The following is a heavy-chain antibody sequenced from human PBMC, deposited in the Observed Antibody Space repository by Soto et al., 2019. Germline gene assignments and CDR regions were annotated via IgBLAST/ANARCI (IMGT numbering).Heavy chain of an antibody. J-gene: IGHJ3*01. CDR3: ATRPLLPGAP. Sequence: ASVKVSCKASGYTFTSYGIIWVRQAPGQGLEWMGWISAYNGNTNYAQKLQGRVTMTTDTSTSTAYMELSSLRAEDTAVYYCATRPLLPGAPWGQGTMVTVSS. D-gene: IGHD3-22*01. CDR2: ISAYNGNT. V-gene: IGHV1-18*01. CDR1: GYTFTSYG.